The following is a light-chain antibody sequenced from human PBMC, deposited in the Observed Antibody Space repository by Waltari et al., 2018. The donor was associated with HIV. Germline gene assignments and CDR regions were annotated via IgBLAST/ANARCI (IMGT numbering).Light chain of an antibody. V-gene: IGLV2-14*01. Sequence: QSALTQPASVSGSPGQSITISCTGTSSDIGEYNYVSWFQHHPTKAPKPIIFDVNYPPAGCSNRFSGPKSGNTASLTISGLQAEDEADYYCSSYTTIYTWVFGGGTKLTVL. CDR1: SSDIGEYNY. J-gene: IGLJ3*02. CDR2: DVN. CDR3: SSYTTIYTWV.